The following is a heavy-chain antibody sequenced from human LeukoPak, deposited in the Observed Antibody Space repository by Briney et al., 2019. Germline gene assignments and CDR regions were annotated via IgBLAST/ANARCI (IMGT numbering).Heavy chain of an antibody. CDR1: GGSISSYY. CDR2: INHSGST. CDR3: ARVPLTAYDILTGYPVGDGMDV. V-gene: IGHV4-34*01. J-gene: IGHJ6*02. Sequence: SETLSLTCTVSGGSISSYYWSWIRQPPGKGLEWIGEINHSGSTNYNPSLKSRVTISVDTSKNQFSLKLSSVTAADTAVYYCARVPLTAYDILTGYPVGDGMDVWGQGTTVTVSS. D-gene: IGHD3-9*01.